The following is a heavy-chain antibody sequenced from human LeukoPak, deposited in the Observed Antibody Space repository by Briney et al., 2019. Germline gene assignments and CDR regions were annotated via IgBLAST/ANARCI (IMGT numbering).Heavy chain of an antibody. J-gene: IGHJ3*02. V-gene: IGHV1-18*01. CDR3: AKNPLFCGITTCPHGGVVFDI. Sequence: ASVKVSCKASGYTFTSYGISWVRQAPGQGLEWMGWISAYNGNTNYAQKLQGRVTMTTDTSTSTAYMELRSLRSDDTAVYYCAKNPLFCGITTCPHGGVVFDIWAKGTRVPVFS. CDR2: ISAYNGNT. D-gene: IGHD2-2*01. CDR1: GYTFTSYG.